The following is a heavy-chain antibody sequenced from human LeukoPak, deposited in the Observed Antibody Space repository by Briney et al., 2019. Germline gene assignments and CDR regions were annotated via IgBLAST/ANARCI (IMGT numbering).Heavy chain of an antibody. D-gene: IGHD3-16*01. CDR1: GYTFTSYD. CDR2: MSPNSGNT. Sequence: ASVKVSCKASGYTFTSYDINWVRQATGQGLEWMGWMSPNSGNTGYAQKFQGRVTMTRNTSISTAYMELSSLRSEDTAVYYCARGGLSRDWFDPWGQGTLVTVSS. CDR3: ARGGLSRDWFDP. J-gene: IGHJ5*02. V-gene: IGHV1-8*01.